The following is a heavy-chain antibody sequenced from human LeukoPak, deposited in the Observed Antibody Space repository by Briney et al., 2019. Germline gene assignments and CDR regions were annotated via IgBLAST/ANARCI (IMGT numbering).Heavy chain of an antibody. CDR3: TRYNNDHVDY. Sequence: GGSLRLSCAGSGFTFGGYGMHWFRQTPGKGLEWVAVIAYDGSRAFYADSVKGRFTISRDNSKNTMSVQMDDLRAEDTAVYYCTRYNNDHVDYWGQGTLVTVYS. V-gene: IGHV3-33*01. J-gene: IGHJ4*02. CDR2: IAYDGSRA. CDR1: GFTFGGYG. D-gene: IGHD1-14*01.